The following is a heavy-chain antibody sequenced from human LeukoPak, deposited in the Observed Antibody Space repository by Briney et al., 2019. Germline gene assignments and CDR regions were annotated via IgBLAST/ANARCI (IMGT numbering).Heavy chain of an antibody. J-gene: IGHJ4*02. CDR2: IYYSGSN. CDR3: ARSEVYSSGSDFDY. CDR1: GGSTSSSSYY. Sequence: SETLSLTCTVSGGSTSSSSYYWGWIRQPPGKGAEWVGSIYYSGSNYNNPSLKRRVTISEKKSKKQFSLKQSSVTAADTAVYYCARSEVYSSGSDFDYWGQGTLVTVSS. V-gene: IGHV4-39*01. D-gene: IGHD6-19*01.